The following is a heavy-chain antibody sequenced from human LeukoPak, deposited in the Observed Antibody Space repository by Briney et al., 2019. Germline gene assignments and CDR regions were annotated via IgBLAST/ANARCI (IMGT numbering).Heavy chain of an antibody. V-gene: IGHV3-23*01. J-gene: IGHJ4*02. CDR2: ISGSGGST. CDR3: AKHRGSSWYTYFDY. D-gene: IGHD6-13*01. Sequence: GGSLTLSCAASGFTFSSYPMNWVRQAPGTGLEWVSAISGSGGSTYYADSVKGRFTISRDNSKNTLYLQMNSLRAEDTAVYYCAKHRGSSWYTYFDYWGQGTLVTVSS. CDR1: GFTFSSYP.